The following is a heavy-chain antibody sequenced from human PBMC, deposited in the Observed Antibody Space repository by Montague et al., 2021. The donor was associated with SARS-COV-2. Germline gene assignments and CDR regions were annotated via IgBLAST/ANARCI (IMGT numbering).Heavy chain of an antibody. D-gene: IGHD3-16*01. J-gene: IGHJ6*02. V-gene: IGHV4-4*07. CDR3: ARNPGEYYGMDV. Sequence: SETLSLTCTVSGGSISSYYWSWIRQSAGKGLEWIGRIHSSGSTNXNPSLKTRITLSVDTSKNQLSLRLNSVTAADTAVYYCARNPGEYYGMDVWGQGTTVTVSS. CDR1: GGSISSYY. CDR2: IHSSGST.